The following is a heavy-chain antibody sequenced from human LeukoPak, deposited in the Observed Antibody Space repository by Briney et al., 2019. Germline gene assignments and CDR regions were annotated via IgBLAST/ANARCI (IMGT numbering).Heavy chain of an antibody. CDR1: GYTLTELS. CDR2: FDPEDGET. CDR3: ATLKRGYCSSTSCYKSAYYYYYYMDV. D-gene: IGHD2-2*02. Sequence: ASVKVSCKVSGYTLTELSMHWVRQAPRKGLEWMGGFDPEDGETIYAQKFQGRVTMTEDTSTDTAYMELSSLRSEDTAVYYCATLKRGYCSSTSCYKSAYYYYYYMDVWGKGTTVTVSS. J-gene: IGHJ6*03. V-gene: IGHV1-24*01.